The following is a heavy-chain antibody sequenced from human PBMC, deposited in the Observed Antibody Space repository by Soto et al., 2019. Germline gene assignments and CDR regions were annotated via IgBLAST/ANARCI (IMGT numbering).Heavy chain of an antibody. CDR2: ISGSGGST. V-gene: IGHV3-23*01. D-gene: IGHD5-18*01. J-gene: IGHJ4*02. CDR1: GFTFSSYA. Sequence: GGSLRLSCAASGFTFSSYAMSWVRQAPGKGLEWVSAISGSGGSTYYADSVKGRFTISRDNAKNTLYLQMNSLRAEDTAVYYRAREGRLFNSYGPLTGWGQGPLVTVPS. CDR3: AREGRLFNSYGPLTG.